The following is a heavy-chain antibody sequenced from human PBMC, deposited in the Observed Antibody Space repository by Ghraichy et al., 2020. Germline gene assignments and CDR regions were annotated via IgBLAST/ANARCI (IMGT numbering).Heavy chain of an antibody. CDR1: GFTFSSYA. V-gene: IGHV3-23*01. J-gene: IGHJ4*02. CDR2: ISGSGGST. CDR3: AKDSTNNYFDSSGYGHFDY. Sequence: GGSLRLSCAVSGFTFSSYAMSWVRQAPGKGLEWVSAISGSGGSTYYADSVEGRFTISRDNSKNTLYLQMNSLRAEDTAVYYCAKDSTNNYFDSSGYGHFDYWGQGTLVIVSS. D-gene: IGHD3-22*01.